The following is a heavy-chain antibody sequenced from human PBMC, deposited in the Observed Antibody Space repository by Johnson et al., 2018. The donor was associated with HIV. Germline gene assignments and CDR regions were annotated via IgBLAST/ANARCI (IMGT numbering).Heavy chain of an antibody. CDR2: IKQDGNEI. Sequence: VQLGESGGGLVQPGGSIRLSCAASGFTFCRTWLTWVRQAQGRGLEGVANIKQDGNEIYYVDSVKGRFTISRDNAKNSLYLQMGRLRAEDTAVYYCARCNWGSEAVDMWGQGTMVIVSS. D-gene: IGHD7-27*01. J-gene: IGHJ3*02. V-gene: IGHV3-7*01. CDR3: ARCNWGSEAVDM. CDR1: GFTFCRTW.